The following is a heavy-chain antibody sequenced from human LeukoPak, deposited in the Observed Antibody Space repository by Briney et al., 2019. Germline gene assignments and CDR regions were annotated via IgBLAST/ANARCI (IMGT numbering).Heavy chain of an antibody. CDR3: ARDHRASHVPARSGCPTR. CDR1: GFTFSSYA. V-gene: IGHV3-30-3*01. J-gene: IGHJ4*02. Sequence: GGSLRLSCAASGFTFSSYAMHWVRQAPGKGLEWVAVISYDGSNKYYADSVKGRFTISRDNSKNTLYLQMNSLRAEDTAVYYCARDHRASHVPARSGCPTRWGQGTLVTVSS. D-gene: IGHD6-19*01. CDR2: ISYDGSNK.